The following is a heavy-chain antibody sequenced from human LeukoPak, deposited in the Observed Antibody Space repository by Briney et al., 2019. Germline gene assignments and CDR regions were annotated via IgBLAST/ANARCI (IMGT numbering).Heavy chain of an antibody. CDR3: AGSSGWYTGIYFQH. CDR1: GYTFTGYY. D-gene: IGHD6-19*01. Sequence: ASVKVSCKASGYTFTGYYMHWVRQAPGQGLEWMGWINPNSGGTNYAQKFQGRVTMTRDTSISTAYMELSRLRSEDTAVYYCAGSSGWYTGIYFQHWGQGTLVTVSS. J-gene: IGHJ1*01. CDR2: INPNSGGT. V-gene: IGHV1-2*02.